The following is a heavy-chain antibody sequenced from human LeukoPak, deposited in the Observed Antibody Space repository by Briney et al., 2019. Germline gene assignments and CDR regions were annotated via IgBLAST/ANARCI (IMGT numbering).Heavy chain of an antibody. D-gene: IGHD3-10*01. J-gene: IGHJ5*02. CDR1: GYSFTDYF. CDR3: VRDGEGVAISVNYWFAP. CDR2: INPNSGGT. Sequence: ASVTVSCKASGYSFTDYFMHWVRQAPGQGLEWMGRINPNSGGTNYARKFQGRVTMTRDTSISTAYMELRSLTSEDTAVYHCVRDGEGVAISVNYWFAPWGQGTLVTVSS. V-gene: IGHV1-2*06.